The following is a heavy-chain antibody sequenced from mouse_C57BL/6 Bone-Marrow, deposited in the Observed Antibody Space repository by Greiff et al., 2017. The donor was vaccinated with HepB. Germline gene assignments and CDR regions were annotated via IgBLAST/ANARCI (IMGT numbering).Heavy chain of an antibody. CDR3: ARDLGVTEIYYAMDY. CDR2: ISDGGSYT. V-gene: IGHV5-4*01. Sequence: GQRVESGGGLVKPGGSLKLSCAASGFTFSSYAMSWVRQTPEKRLEWVATISDGGSYTYYPDNVKGRFTISRDNAKNNLYLQMSHLKSEDTAMYYCARDLGVTEIYYAMDYWGQGTSVTVSS. J-gene: IGHJ4*01. D-gene: IGHD2-5*01. CDR1: GFTFSSYA.